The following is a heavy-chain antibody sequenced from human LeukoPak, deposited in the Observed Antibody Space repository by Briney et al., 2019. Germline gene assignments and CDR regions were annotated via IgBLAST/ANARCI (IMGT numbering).Heavy chain of an antibody. Sequence: SETLSLTCAVYGGSFSGYYWSWIRQPPGKGQEWMGEINHSESTNYHPSLKIRVTISVDTSKNQFSLKLSSVTAADTAVYYCAREDRYYGSGSYYNGDYWGQGTLVTVSS. CDR3: AREDRYYGSGSYYNGDY. J-gene: IGHJ4*02. CDR1: GGSFSGYY. D-gene: IGHD3-10*01. V-gene: IGHV4-34*01. CDR2: INHSEST.